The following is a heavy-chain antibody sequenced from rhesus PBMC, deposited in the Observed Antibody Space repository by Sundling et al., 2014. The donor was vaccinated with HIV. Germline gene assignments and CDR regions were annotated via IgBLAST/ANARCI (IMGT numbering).Heavy chain of an antibody. CDR1: GGSISSSDW. D-gene: IGHD4-11*01. Sequence: QVQLQESGPAVVKPSETLSLTCAVSGGSISSSDWWTWIRQSPGKGLEWIGGIYGSDGNTEYNPSLKSRVTISKDTSKNQFSLNLSSVTAADTAVYYCAMPLPMDGFDSWGQGVVVTVSS. CDR3: AMPLPMDGFDS. J-gene: IGHJ6*01. CDR2: IYGSDGNT. V-gene: IGHV4-93*01.